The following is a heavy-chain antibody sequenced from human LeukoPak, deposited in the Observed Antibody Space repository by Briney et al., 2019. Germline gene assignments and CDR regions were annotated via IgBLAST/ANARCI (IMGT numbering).Heavy chain of an antibody. Sequence: SETLSLTCTVSGGSISSGGYYWSWIRQHPGKGLEWIGYIHYSGSTYYNPSLKSQVSISLDTSKNQFSLKLSSVTAADTAVYYCAISRDKTHYAAFDYWGQGTLVTVSS. V-gene: IGHV4-31*01. CDR1: GGSISSGGYY. D-gene: IGHD4-17*01. CDR3: AISRDKTHYAAFDY. J-gene: IGHJ4*02. CDR2: IHYSGST.